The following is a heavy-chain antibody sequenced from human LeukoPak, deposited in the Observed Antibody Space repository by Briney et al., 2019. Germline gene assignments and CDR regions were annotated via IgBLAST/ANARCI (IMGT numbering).Heavy chain of an antibody. CDR1: GGSISNYC. Sequence: SETLSLTCTVSGGSISNYCWSWVRQPPGKGLEWIGFIYTSGSSDYNRSLKSRVTMSVDTSKNQVSMELRFLTAADTALYYCATSYDAKTAPYDLWGQGTLVTVSS. CDR3: ATSYDAKTAPYDL. J-gene: IGHJ5*02. D-gene: IGHD3-3*01. CDR2: IYTSGSS. V-gene: IGHV4-4*09.